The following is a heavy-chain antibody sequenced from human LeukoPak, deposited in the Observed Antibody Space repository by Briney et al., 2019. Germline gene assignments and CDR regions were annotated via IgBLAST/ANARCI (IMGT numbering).Heavy chain of an antibody. V-gene: IGHV3-30*04. CDR1: GFTFSSYA. Sequence: PGGSLRLSCAASGFTFSSYAMHWVRQAPGKGLEWVAVISYDGSNKYYADSVKGRFTISRDNSKNTLYLQMNSLRAEDTAVYYCAREGQLLLWFGETGYGMDVWGKGTTVTVSS. D-gene: IGHD3-10*01. J-gene: IGHJ6*04. CDR3: AREGQLLLWFGETGYGMDV. CDR2: ISYDGSNK.